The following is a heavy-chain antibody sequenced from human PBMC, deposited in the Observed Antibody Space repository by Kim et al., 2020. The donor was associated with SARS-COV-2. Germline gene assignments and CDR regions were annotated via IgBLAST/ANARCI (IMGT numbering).Heavy chain of an antibody. Sequence: GGSLRLSCAASGFTFDDYGMSWVRQAPGKGLEWVSGINWNGGSTGYADSVKGRFTISRDNAKNSLHLQMNSLRAEDTALYHCAKYGSGSPRWGGMDVWGQGTTVTVSS. CDR3: AKYGSGSPRWGGMDV. CDR2: INWNGGST. D-gene: IGHD3-10*01. J-gene: IGHJ6*02. CDR1: GFTFDDYG. V-gene: IGHV3-20*01.